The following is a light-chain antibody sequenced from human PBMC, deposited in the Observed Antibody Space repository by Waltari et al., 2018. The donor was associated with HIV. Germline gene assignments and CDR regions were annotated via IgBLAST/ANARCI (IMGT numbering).Light chain of an antibody. CDR1: NVDVGAFKF. Sequence: QSALTQPASVSGSPGQSITISCTGINVDVGAFKFVSWYQHHPGKAPKLIMYAVHNRPSGVSDRFSGSKSGNSASLTISGLQTADEADYYCTSYTSGSVLFGGGTNLTVL. V-gene: IGLV2-14*01. J-gene: IGLJ2*01. CDR3: TSYTSGSVL. CDR2: AVH.